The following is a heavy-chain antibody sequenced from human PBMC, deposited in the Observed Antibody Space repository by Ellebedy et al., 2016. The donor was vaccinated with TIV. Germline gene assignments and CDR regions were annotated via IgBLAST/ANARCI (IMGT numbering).Heavy chain of an antibody. D-gene: IGHD3-22*01. Sequence: GGSLRLSXAASGFTFSSYAMHWVRQAPGKGLEWVAVISYDGSNKYYADSVKGRFTISRDNSKNTLYLQMNSLRAEDTAVYYCAKGRITMIVVVEDWGQGTLVTVSS. CDR1: GFTFSSYA. V-gene: IGHV3-30-3*01. CDR2: ISYDGSNK. CDR3: AKGRITMIVVVED. J-gene: IGHJ4*02.